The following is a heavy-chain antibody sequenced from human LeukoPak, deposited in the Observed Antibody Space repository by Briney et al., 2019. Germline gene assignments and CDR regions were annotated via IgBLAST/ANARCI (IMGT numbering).Heavy chain of an antibody. Sequence: SETLSLTCTVSGGSMNNYYWSWLRQPPGKGLEWIGYNYSSGSITYNPSLRSRVTISVDTSKTQFSLKLNSVTAAETAVYYCARRALGATFFDYWGQGTLVTVSS. CDR2: NYSSGSI. V-gene: IGHV4-4*09. J-gene: IGHJ4*02. CDR1: GGSMNNYY. D-gene: IGHD5-12*01. CDR3: ARRALGATFFDY.